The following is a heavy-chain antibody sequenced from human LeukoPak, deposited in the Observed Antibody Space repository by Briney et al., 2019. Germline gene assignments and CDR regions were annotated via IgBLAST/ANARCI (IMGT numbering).Heavy chain of an antibody. V-gene: IGHV3-74*01. Sequence: GGPLRLSCAASGFTFSRYWMHWVRQAPGKGLVWVSRIKSDGSSTNYADSVKGRFTISRDNAKNTLYLQMNSLRAEDRAVYYCAKTSGYYDYWGQGTLVTVSS. D-gene: IGHD2-8*02. CDR3: AKTSGYYDY. CDR1: GFTFSRYW. J-gene: IGHJ4*02. CDR2: IKSDGSST.